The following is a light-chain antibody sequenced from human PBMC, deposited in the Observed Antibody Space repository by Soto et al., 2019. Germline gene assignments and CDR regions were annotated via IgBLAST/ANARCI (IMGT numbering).Light chain of an antibody. Sequence: QSAVTQSASVSGSPGQSITISCTGTSSDVGGYNYVSWYQQHPGKAPKLIIYEVSNRPTGVSNRFSGSKSGHTASLTISGLQSEDEADYFCTSYTSSSTLDVFGTGTKVTVL. CDR2: EVS. J-gene: IGLJ1*01. CDR3: TSYTSSSTLDV. V-gene: IGLV2-14*01. CDR1: SSDVGGYNY.